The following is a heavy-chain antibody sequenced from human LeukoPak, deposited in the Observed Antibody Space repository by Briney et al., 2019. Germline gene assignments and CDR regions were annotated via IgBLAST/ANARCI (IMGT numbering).Heavy chain of an antibody. V-gene: IGHV1-69*04. D-gene: IGHD3-10*01. J-gene: IGHJ4*02. Sequence: ASVKVSCKASGYTFSDFYIHWVRQAPGQGLEWMGRIIPILGIANYAQKFQGRVTIAADKSTSTAYMELSSLRSEDTAVYYCARATYYYGSGSYWGFDYWGQGTLVTVSS. CDR3: ARATYYYGSGSYWGFDY. CDR2: IIPILGIA. CDR1: GYTFSDFY.